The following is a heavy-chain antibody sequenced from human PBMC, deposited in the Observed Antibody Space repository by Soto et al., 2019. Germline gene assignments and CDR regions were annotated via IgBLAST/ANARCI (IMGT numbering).Heavy chain of an antibody. CDR3: ARGHYYGSATVGYGMDV. Sequence: QVQLVQSGAEVKKPGASVKVSCKASGYTFTGYYMHWVRQAPGQGLEWMGWINPNSGGTNYAQKFQGWVNMTRDTSISTAYMELSRLRSDDTSVYYCARGHYYGSATVGYGMDVWGQGTTVTVSS. CDR2: INPNSGGT. CDR1: GYTFTGYY. D-gene: IGHD3-10*01. J-gene: IGHJ6*02. V-gene: IGHV1-2*04.